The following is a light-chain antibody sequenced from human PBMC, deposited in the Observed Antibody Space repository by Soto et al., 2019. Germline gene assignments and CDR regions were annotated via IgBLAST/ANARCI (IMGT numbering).Light chain of an antibody. CDR2: EGN. CDR3: CAYAGSNTLV. Sequence: QSALTQPASVSGSPGQSITISCTGTSSDVGSYNLVSWYQQHPGKAPKLMIYEGNKRPSGVSNRFSASKSGNTASLTISGLQAEDEADYHCCAYAGSNTLVFGGGTKVTVL. CDR1: SSDVGSYNL. V-gene: IGLV2-23*01. J-gene: IGLJ2*01.